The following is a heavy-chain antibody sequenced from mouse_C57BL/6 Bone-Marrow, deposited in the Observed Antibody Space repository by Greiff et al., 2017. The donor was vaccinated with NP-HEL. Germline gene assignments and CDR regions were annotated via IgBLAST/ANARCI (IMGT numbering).Heavy chain of an antibody. CDR2: IWSGGST. CDR1: GFSLTSYG. V-gene: IGHV2-2*01. CDR3: ARRIYYYGSWYFDV. J-gene: IGHJ1*03. Sequence: QVQLQQSGPGLVQPSQSLSITCTVSGFSLTSYGVHWVRQSPGKGLEWLGVIWSGGSTDYNAAFISRLSISKDNSKSQVFFKMNSLQADDTAIYYCARRIYYYGSWYFDVWGTGTTVTVSS. D-gene: IGHD1-1*01.